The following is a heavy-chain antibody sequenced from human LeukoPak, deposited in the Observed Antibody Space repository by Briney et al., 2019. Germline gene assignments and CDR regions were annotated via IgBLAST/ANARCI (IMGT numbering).Heavy chain of an antibody. Sequence: GGSLRLSCAASGFTFSDYYMSWIRQAPGKGLEWVSYISSSGSTIYYADSVKGRFTISRDNAKNSLYLQMNSLRAADTAVYYCARDPNGSGSYYSDWYDPWGQGTLVTVSS. V-gene: IGHV3-11*01. CDR2: ISSSGSTI. D-gene: IGHD3-10*01. J-gene: IGHJ5*02. CDR3: ARDPNGSGSYYSDWYDP. CDR1: GFTFSDYY.